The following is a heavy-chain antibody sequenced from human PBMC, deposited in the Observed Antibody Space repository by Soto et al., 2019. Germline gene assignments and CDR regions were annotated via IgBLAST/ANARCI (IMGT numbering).Heavy chain of an antibody. V-gene: IGHV3-30*18. CDR3: AKDLRSGPRLLKYNWFDP. Sequence: GGSLRLSCAASGFTFNSYGMHWVRQAPGKGLEWVAVISYDGSNKYYADSVKGRFTISRDNSKNTLYLQMNSLRAEDTAVYYCAKDLRSGPRLLKYNWFDPWGQGTLVTVSS. J-gene: IGHJ5*02. CDR1: GFTFNSYG. CDR2: ISYDGSNK. D-gene: IGHD2-15*01.